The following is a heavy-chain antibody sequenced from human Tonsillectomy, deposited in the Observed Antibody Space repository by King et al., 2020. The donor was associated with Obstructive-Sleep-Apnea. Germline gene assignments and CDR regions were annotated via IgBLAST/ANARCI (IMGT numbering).Heavy chain of an antibody. V-gene: IGHV4-38-2*02. CDR3: AREQCGRDCFQSDF. CDR1: GYSISSGYY. D-gene: IGHD2-21*02. J-gene: IGHJ4*02. CDR2: LDHSGST. Sequence: VQLVESGPGLVKPSETLSLTCTVSGYSISSGYYWGWIRQPPGKGLEWIGSLDHSGSTDYNPSLKSRVTISVDTSKNQLSLKLTSVTAADTAVYYCAREQCGRDCFQSDFWGQGTLVTVSS.